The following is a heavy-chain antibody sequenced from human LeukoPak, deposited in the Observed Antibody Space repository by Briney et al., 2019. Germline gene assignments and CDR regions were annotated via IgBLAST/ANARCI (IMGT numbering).Heavy chain of an antibody. CDR2: ISTTETT. CDR1: GGSIRSYF. V-gene: IGHV4-4*07. D-gene: IGHD3-10*01. Sequence: SETLSLTCTVSGGSIRSYFWTWIRQPAGKGLEWIGRISTTETTHYSPSLKNRVNMSVDTSKNQSSLKMTSVTAADTAIYYCAREDSASGRGLGSWGQGTLVTVSS. CDR3: AREDSASGRGLGS. J-gene: IGHJ5*02.